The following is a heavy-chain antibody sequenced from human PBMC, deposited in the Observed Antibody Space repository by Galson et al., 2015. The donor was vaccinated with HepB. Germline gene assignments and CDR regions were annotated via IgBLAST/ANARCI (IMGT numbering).Heavy chain of an antibody. CDR1: GGSISSSSYY. J-gene: IGHJ4*02. V-gene: IGHV4-39*01. CDR2: IYYSGST. D-gene: IGHD5/OR15-5a*01. CDR3: ARRRVYEGRVDY. Sequence: ETLSLTCTVSGGSISSSSYYWGWIRQPPGKGLEWIGSIYYSGSTYYNPSLKSRVTISVDTSKNQFSLKLSSVTAADTAVYYCARRRVYEGRVDYWGQGTLVTVSS.